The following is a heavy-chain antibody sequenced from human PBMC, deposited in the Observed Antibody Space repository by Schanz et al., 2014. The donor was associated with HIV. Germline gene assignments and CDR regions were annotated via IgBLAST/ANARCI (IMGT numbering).Heavy chain of an antibody. D-gene: IGHD5-18*01. CDR1: GFTFSSFG. CDR2: ISYDGSNK. CDR3: ARDAASHSYGSTMDV. J-gene: IGHJ6*02. Sequence: QVQLVESGGGVVQPGRSLRLSCAASGFTFSSFGMHWVRQAPGKGLEWVAVISYDGSNKYYADSVKGRFTISRDISKNTLYLQMNSLRAEDTAVYYCARDAASHSYGSTMDVWGQGTTVTVSS. V-gene: IGHV3-30*03.